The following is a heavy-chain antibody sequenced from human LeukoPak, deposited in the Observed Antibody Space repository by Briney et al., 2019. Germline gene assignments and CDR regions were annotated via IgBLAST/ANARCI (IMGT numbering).Heavy chain of an antibody. CDR3: ARSDSSSWLFDY. V-gene: IGHV4-38-2*02. J-gene: IGHJ4*02. CDR2: MYHSGST. CDR1: GHFISSGYY. D-gene: IGHD6-13*01. Sequence: SETLSLTCTVSGHFISSGYYWGWIRQPPGKGLEWIGSMYHSGSTFYNPSLKSRVTVSVDTSKNQVSLQLRSVTAADTAVYYCARSDSSSWLFDYWGQGTLVTVSS.